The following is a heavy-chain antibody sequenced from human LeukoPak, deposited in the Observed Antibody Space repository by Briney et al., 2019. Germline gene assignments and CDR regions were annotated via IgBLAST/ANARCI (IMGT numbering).Heavy chain of an antibody. D-gene: IGHD1-26*01. CDR1: GYSISSGYY. J-gene: IGHJ4*02. CDR3: AILVGANFDY. V-gene: IGHV4-38-2*02. CDR2: IYHSGST. Sequence: SETLSLTCTVSGYSISSGYYWGWIRQPPGKGLEWIGSIYHSGSTYYNPSLKSRVTISVGTSKNQFSLKLSSVTAADTAVYYCAILVGANFDYWGQGTLVTVSS.